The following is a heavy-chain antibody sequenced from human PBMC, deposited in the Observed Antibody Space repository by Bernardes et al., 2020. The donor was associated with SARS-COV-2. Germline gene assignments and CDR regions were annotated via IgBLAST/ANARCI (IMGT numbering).Heavy chain of an antibody. CDR1: GFTFSSYS. Sequence: GGSLRLSCAASGFTFSSYSMNWVRQAPGKGLEWVPSISSSSSYIYYADSVKGRFTIARDNAKNSLYLQMNSLRAEDTAVYYCARDLSSSSHFWHCDLSALDIWGQGTMVTVSS. CDR3: ARDLSSSSHFWHCDLSALDI. CDR2: ISSSSSYI. J-gene: IGHJ3*02. V-gene: IGHV3-21*01. D-gene: IGHD6-13*01.